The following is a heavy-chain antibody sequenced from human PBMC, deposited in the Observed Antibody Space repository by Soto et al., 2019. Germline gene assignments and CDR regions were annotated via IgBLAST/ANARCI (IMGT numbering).Heavy chain of an antibody. D-gene: IGHD3-22*01. CDR3: ARDFPRSLGVVVVIPWFDP. V-gene: IGHV1-46*01. CDR1: GYTFTSYY. CDR2: INPSGGST. Sequence: GASVKVSCKASGYTFTSYYMHWVRQAPGQGLEWMGIINPSGGSTSYAQKFQGRVTMTRDTSTSTVYMELSSLRSEDTAVYYCARDFPRSLGVVVVIPWFDPWGQGTLVTVSS. J-gene: IGHJ5*02.